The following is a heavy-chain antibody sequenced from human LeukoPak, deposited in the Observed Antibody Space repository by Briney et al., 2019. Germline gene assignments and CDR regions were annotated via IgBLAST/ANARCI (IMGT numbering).Heavy chain of an antibody. CDR2: IYYSGST. D-gene: IGHD3-22*01. CDR1: GGSISSGGYY. J-gene: IGHJ4*02. CDR3: AREGYYDSSGYLDY. V-gene: IGHV4-31*03. Sequence: SETLSLTCTVSGGSISSGGYYWSWIRQHPGKGLEWIGYIYYSGSTYYNPSLKSRVTISVDTSKNRFSLKLSSVTAADTAVYYCAREGYYDSSGYLDYWGQGTLVTVSS.